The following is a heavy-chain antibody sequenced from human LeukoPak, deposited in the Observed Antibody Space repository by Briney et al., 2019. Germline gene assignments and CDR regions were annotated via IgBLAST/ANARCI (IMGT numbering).Heavy chain of an antibody. V-gene: IGHV1-2*02. CDR2: INPNSGGT. CDR1: GYTFTAYY. CDR3: ARRKVRNYYDSTGGSLYYFDS. D-gene: IGHD3-22*01. J-gene: IGHJ4*02. Sequence: GASVKVSCKASGYTFTAYYIHWVRQAPGQGLEWMGWINPNSGGTNYAQEFQGRITLTRDTSITTAYMDLTRLRSDDTAVYYCARRKVRNYYDSTGGSLYYFDSWGQGTLVTVSS.